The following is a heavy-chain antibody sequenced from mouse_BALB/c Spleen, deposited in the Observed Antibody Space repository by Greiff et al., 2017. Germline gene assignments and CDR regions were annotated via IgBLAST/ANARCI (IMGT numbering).Heavy chain of an antibody. J-gene: IGHJ2*01. V-gene: IGHV5-6-4*01. CDR2: ISSGGSYT. D-gene: IGHD2-2*01. Sequence: EVHLVESGGGLVKPGGSLKLSCAASGFTFSSYTMSWVRQTPEKRLEWVATISSGGSYTYYPDSVKGRFTISRDNAKNTLYLQMSSLKSEDTAMYYCTRVLSTMVTTGFDYWGQGTTLTVSS. CDR3: TRVLSTMVTTGFDY. CDR1: GFTFSSYT.